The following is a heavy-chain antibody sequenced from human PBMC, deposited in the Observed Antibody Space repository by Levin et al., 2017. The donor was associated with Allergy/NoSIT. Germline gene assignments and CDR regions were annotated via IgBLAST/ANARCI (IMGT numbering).Heavy chain of an antibody. CDR2: ISTKTGIP. V-gene: IGHV7-4-1*02. J-gene: IGHJ6*02. CDR1: GYTFTNYA. Sequence: GASVKVSCKASGYTFTNYAVNWLRQAPGQGPEWMGWISTKTGIPRYAQGFRGRFDFSLDTSVSTANLQISSLKAEDTGVYYFASDITVAGSKAMDVWGQGTPVTVSS. CDR3: ASDITVAGSKAMDV. D-gene: IGHD6-19*01.